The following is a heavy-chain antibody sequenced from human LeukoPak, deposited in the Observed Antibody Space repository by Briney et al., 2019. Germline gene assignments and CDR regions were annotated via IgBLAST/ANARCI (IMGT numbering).Heavy chain of an antibody. V-gene: IGHV4-59*11. J-gene: IGHJ6*03. D-gene: IGHD6-19*01. CDR2: IYYSGST. CDR1: GGSISSHY. Sequence: SETLSLTCTVSGGSISSHYWSWIRQPPGKGLEWIGYIYYSGSTNYNPSLKSRVTISVDTSKNQFSLKLSSVTAADTAVYYCARGGTKAVAGRSYYYYYMDVWGKGTTVTVSS. CDR3: ARGGTKAVAGRSYYYYYMDV.